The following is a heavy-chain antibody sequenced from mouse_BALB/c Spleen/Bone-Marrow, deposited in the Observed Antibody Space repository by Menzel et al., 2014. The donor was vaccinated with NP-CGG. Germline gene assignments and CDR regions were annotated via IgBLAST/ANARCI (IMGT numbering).Heavy chain of an antibody. V-gene: IGHV1-4*01. J-gene: IGHJ3*01. Sequence: QVQLQQSGADLAIPGASVKMSCKTSGYTFTTYWIHWVKQRPGQGLDWIGYINPSTGYTEYNQKYKDKATLTADKSSSTAYRQLSSLTSEELAVYYCAREGIYYGNTRFAYWGQGTLGTVSA. D-gene: IGHD2-1*01. CDR2: INPSTGYT. CDR3: AREGIYYGNTRFAY. CDR1: GYTFTTYW.